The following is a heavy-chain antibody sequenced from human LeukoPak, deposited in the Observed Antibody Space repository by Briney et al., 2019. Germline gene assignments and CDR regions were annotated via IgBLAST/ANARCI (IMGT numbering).Heavy chain of an antibody. CDR3: AGGSGTYSPDY. J-gene: IGHJ4*02. Sequence: GGSLRLSCAASGFTFSSYAMHWVRQAPGKGLEYVSGVSSYGHNTYYAKSVKGRFTISRDNSKNTLYLQMGSLRAEDMAVYYCAGGSGTYSPDYWGQGTLVTVSS. D-gene: IGHD3-10*01. CDR1: GFTFSSYA. CDR2: VSSYGHNT. V-gene: IGHV3-64*01.